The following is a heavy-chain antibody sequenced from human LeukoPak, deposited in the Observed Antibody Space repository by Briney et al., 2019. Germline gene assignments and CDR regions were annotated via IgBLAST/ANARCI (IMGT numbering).Heavy chain of an antibody. Sequence: SQTLSLTCTVSGGSISSGSYYWSWIRQPAGNGLEWMGRIYTSGSTNYNPSLKSRVTISVDTSKNQFSLKLSSVTAADTAVYYCASGGVVPATYYYYCYMDVWGKGTTVTVSS. D-gene: IGHD2-2*01. CDR1: GGSISSGSYY. J-gene: IGHJ6*03. CDR2: IYTSGST. V-gene: IGHV4-61*02. CDR3: ASGGVVPATYYYYCYMDV.